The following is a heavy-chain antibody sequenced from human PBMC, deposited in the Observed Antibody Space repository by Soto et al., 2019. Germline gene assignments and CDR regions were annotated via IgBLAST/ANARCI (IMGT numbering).Heavy chain of an antibody. Sequence: SETLSLTGTVSGGSISNGYYYWSWVRQPPGKGLEWIGYIYYSGSTYYNPSLKSRVTISLDTSKNQFSLKLSSVTAADTAVYYCARVLVVSVALYYLVYWGQGTLVTVSS. V-gene: IGHV4-30-4*01. CDR2: IYYSGST. D-gene: IGHD2-15*01. J-gene: IGHJ4*02. CDR3: ARVLVVSVALYYLVY. CDR1: GGSISNGYYY.